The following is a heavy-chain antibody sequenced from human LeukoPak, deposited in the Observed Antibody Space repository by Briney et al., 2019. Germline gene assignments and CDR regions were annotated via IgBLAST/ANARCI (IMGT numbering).Heavy chain of an antibody. CDR2: IYSGGST. CDR1: GFTVSSNY. V-gene: IGHV3-53*01. Sequence: PGGSLRLSCAASGFTVSSNYMSWVRQAPGKGLEWVSVIYSGGSTYYADSVKGRFTISRDNSKNTLYLQMNSLRAEDTAVYYCAKGRSYYDFWSGLDAFDIWGQGTMVTVSS. D-gene: IGHD3-3*01. CDR3: AKGRSYYDFWSGLDAFDI. J-gene: IGHJ3*02.